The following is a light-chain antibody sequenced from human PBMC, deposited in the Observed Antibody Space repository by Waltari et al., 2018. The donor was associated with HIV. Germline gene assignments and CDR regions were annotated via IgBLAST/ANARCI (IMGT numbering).Light chain of an antibody. CDR2: CKI. CDR1: NSNIGTNN. V-gene: IGLV1-44*01. J-gene: IGLJ3*02. Sequence: QSVLTQPPSASGTPGQRIIISCSGSNSNIGTNNVNWYQQLPGTTPRLIMHCKIQWPSGGPDRVTGSRACTSASLAISGLQAEEEADYYCSAWDAGLGAWMFGGGTKLTGL. CDR3: SAWDAGLGAWM.